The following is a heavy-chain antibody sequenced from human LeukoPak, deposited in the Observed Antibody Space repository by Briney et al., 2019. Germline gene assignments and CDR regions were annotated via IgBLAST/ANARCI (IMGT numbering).Heavy chain of an antibody. CDR1: GDSISSGDYY. Sequence: SQTLSLTCTVSGDSISSGDYYWSWIRQPPGKGLEWIGYIYYSGSTYYNPSLKSRVTISVDTSKNQFSLKLSSVTAADTAVYYCARLDFWSGYYQDYWGQGTLVTVSS. CDR2: IYYSGST. CDR3: ARLDFWSGYYQDY. V-gene: IGHV4-30-4*01. D-gene: IGHD3-3*01. J-gene: IGHJ4*02.